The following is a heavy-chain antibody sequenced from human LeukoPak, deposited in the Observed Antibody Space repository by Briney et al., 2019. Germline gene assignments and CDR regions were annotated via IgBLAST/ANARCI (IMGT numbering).Heavy chain of an antibody. D-gene: IGHD6-13*01. CDR2: INPSGGST. Sequence: ASVKVSCKASEYTFTSYHMHWVRQAPGQGLEWMGIINPSGGSTSYAQKFQGRVTMTRDRSTRTVYMELSSLRFEDTAVYYCARGFTPGIAAAADYWGQGTLVTVSS. J-gene: IGHJ4*02. CDR3: ARGFTPGIAAAADY. CDR1: EYTFTSYH. V-gene: IGHV1-46*01.